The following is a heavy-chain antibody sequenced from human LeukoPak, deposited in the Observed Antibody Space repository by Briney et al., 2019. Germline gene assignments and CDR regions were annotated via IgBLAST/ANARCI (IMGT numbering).Heavy chain of an antibody. Sequence: GESLKISCKASGYNFADYWIGWVRQTPGKGLEGMGIIFPDDSDTKNSPSFEGQVTISVDESTSTAYLQWSSLKASDTAVYYCARRLRAVSNTMIWGPADAFDIWGQGTTVIVSS. J-gene: IGHJ3*02. CDR3: ARRLRAVSNTMIWGPADAFDI. CDR1: GYNFADYW. V-gene: IGHV5-51*01. D-gene: IGHD3-22*01. CDR2: IFPDDSDT.